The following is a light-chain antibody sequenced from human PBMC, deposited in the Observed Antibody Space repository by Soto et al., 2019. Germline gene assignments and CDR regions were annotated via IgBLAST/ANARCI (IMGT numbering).Light chain of an antibody. J-gene: IGLJ1*01. CDR1: SSNIGDNA. CDR2: YDD. CDR3: AAWDDSLNGYV. V-gene: IGLV1-36*01. Sequence: QSVLTQPPSVSEAPRQRVTISCSGSSSNIGDNAVNWYQHLPGKAPKLLIYYDDLLPSGVSDRFSGSKSGTSASLAISGLLSEDEADYYCAAWDDSLNGYVFGTGTKLTVL.